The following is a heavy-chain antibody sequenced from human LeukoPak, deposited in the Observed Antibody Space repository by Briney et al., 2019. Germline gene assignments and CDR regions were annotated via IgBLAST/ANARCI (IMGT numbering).Heavy chain of an antibody. CDR1: GFTFSSYA. CDR2: ISYDGSNK. Sequence: GGSLRLSCAASGFTFSSYAMHWVRQAPGKGLEWVAVISYDGSNKYYADSVKGRFTISRDNSKNTLYLQMNSLRAEDTAVYYCAGDEDTAMASLAFDIWGQGTMVTVSS. D-gene: IGHD5-18*01. CDR3: AGDEDTAMASLAFDI. J-gene: IGHJ3*02. V-gene: IGHV3-30-3*01.